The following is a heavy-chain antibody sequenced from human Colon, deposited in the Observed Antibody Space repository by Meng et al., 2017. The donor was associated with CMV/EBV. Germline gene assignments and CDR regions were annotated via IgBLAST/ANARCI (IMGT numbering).Heavy chain of an antibody. CDR2: INSNTGAT. CDR1: GYTFTDYY. CDR3: ERVGGCIGSSSIFGWFDP. Sequence: QVLLVPAGGWVKIPGSSVKVSCKGAGYTFTDYYIHSVLQAPEQELWWMGLINSNTGATKYAQKFQSRITMTRDTSINTVYMQLSGLRSDDTAVYYCERVGGCIGSSSIFGWFDPWGQGTLVTVSS. J-gene: IGHJ5*02. V-gene: IGHV1-2*02. D-gene: IGHD6-6*01.